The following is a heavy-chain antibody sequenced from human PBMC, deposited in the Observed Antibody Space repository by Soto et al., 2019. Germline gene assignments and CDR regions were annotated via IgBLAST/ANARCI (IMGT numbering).Heavy chain of an antibody. V-gene: IGHV3-23*01. D-gene: IGHD2-2*01. J-gene: IGHJ4*02. Sequence: EVQLLESGGGLVQPGGSLRLSCAASGFTFSSYAMTWVRQAPGKGLEWVSAISGSGGSTYYADSVKGRFTISRDNSKNTLYLQMNSLRAEDTAVYYCAKRVTLLGYCSGTSCYLDYWGQGTLVTVSS. CDR2: ISGSGGST. CDR3: AKRVTLLGYCSGTSCYLDY. CDR1: GFTFSSYA.